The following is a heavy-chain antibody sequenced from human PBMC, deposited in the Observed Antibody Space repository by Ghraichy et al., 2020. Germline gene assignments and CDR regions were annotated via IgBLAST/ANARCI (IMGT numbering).Heavy chain of an antibody. J-gene: IGHJ4*02. D-gene: IGHD6-13*01. V-gene: IGHV3-74*01. CDR2: VNSDGTTT. CDR1: GFSFRSYW. Sequence: GGSLRLSCAASGFSFRSYWMHWARQAPGKGLVWVSRVNSDGTTTSYADSVKGRITISRDNTKNTLYLQMNSLRAEDTAVYYCATGYSNSWYSFDYWGQGTLVTVSS. CDR3: ATGYSNSWYSFDY.